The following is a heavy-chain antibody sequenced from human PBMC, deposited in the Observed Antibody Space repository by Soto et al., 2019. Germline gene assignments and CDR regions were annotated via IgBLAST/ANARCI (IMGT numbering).Heavy chain of an antibody. Sequence: SETLSLTCTVSGGSISSSRYYWGWIRQPPGKGLEWIGSIYYSGSTYYNPSLKSRVTISVDTSKNQFSLKLSSVTAADTAVYYCARLYYYDSSGYAIYYYYGMDVWGQGTTVTVSS. D-gene: IGHD3-22*01. J-gene: IGHJ6*02. CDR1: GGSISSSRYY. CDR2: IYYSGST. V-gene: IGHV4-39*01. CDR3: ARLYYYDSSGYAIYYYYGMDV.